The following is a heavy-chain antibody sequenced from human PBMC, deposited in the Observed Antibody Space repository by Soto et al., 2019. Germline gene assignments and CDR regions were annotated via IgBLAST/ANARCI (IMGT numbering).Heavy chain of an antibody. CDR3: ARMVRGSIIDYYHYMDV. D-gene: IGHD3-10*01. J-gene: IGHJ6*03. CDR1: GYTFTSHG. CDR2: ISASNGDT. V-gene: IGHV1-18*01. Sequence: QVPLVQSGAVMKKPGASVKVSCKASGYTFTSHGISWVRQAPGQGLEWMGWISASNGDTNYAQKYQGRVTVTTDTSTSTGYIELRSLRSEDTAVYYCARMVRGSIIDYYHYMDVWGEGTTVTVSS.